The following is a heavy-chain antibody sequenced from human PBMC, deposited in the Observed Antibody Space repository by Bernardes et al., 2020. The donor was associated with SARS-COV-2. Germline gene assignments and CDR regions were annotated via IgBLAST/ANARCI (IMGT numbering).Heavy chain of an antibody. CDR1: GFTVNTYG. D-gene: IGHD6-19*01. CDR2: IWFDGNNK. V-gene: IGHV3-33*01. J-gene: IGHJ6*02. Sequence: GYLSPSCVAAGFTVNTYGMHWVGPAPGKGLEWIGFIWFDGNNKAYAESVKGRFSLSRDNSKNTVYLQMNSLRVDDTAVYYCAREGAVAGHFYYYFGMDVWGQGTTVTV. CDR3: AREGAVAGHFYYYFGMDV.